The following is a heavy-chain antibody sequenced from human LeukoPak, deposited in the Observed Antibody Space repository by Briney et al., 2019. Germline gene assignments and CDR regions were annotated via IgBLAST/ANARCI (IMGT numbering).Heavy chain of an antibody. Sequence: GGSLRLSCAASGFTFSSYWMSWVRQAPGNGLEWVANIKQDGSEKYYVDSVKGRFTISRDNAKNSLYLQMNSLRAEDTAVYYCARERVDYSSVWPRLGRTFDYWGQGTLVTVSS. J-gene: IGHJ4*02. CDR3: ARERVDYSSVWPRLGRTFDY. D-gene: IGHD6-19*01. CDR2: IKQDGSEK. CDR1: GFTFSSYW. V-gene: IGHV3-7*01.